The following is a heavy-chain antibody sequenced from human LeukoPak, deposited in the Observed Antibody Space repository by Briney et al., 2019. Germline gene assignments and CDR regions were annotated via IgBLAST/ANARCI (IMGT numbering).Heavy chain of an antibody. CDR1: GGTFINYT. Sequence: SVKVSCKASGGTFINYTISWVRQAPGQGLEWMGRIIPILGIANYAQKFQGRVTITADKSTSTAYMELSSLRSEDTAVYYCARTSGGYCSSTSCYSYWFDPWGQGTLVTVSS. J-gene: IGHJ5*02. CDR2: IIPILGIA. D-gene: IGHD2-2*02. V-gene: IGHV1-69*02. CDR3: ARTSGGYCSSTSCYSYWFDP.